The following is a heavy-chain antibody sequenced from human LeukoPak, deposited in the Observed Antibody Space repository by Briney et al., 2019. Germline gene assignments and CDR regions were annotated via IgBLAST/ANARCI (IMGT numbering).Heavy chain of an antibody. J-gene: IGHJ6*03. V-gene: IGHV1-18*01. Sequence: ASVKVSCKASGYTFTNYGISWVRQAPGQGLEWMGWTSAYNGNTNYAQKFQGRVTMTRNTSINTAYLELSSLRSDDTAVYFCARGVGGLGNMDVWGKGTTVTISS. CDR1: GYTFTNYG. CDR3: ARGVGGLGNMDV. CDR2: TSAYNGNT. D-gene: IGHD3-16*01.